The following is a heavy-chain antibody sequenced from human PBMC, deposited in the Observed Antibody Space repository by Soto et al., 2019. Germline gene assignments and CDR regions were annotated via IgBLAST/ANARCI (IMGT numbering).Heavy chain of an antibody. Sequence: RSQTLSLPCAISGDSVSSNSAAWNFIRQSPSRGLELLGRTYYRSKWYNDYAVSVKSRITINPDTSKNQFSLQLNSVTPEDTAVYYCARENFWSGYPYYYYGMDVWGQGTTVTVSS. V-gene: IGHV6-1*01. CDR1: GDSVSSNSAA. D-gene: IGHD3-3*01. CDR3: ARENFWSGYPYYYYGMDV. J-gene: IGHJ6*02. CDR2: TYYRSKWYN.